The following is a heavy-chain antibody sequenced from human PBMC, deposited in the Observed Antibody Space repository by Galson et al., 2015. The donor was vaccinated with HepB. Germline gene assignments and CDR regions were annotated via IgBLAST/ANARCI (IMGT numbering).Heavy chain of an antibody. CDR1: GYTFTGYY. CDR2: INPNSGGT. V-gene: IGHV1-2*06. D-gene: IGHD1-1*01. CDR3: ARDRYRGTDAFDI. Sequence: SVKVSCKASGYTFTGYYMHWVRQAPGQGLEWMGRINPNSGGTNYAQKFQGRVTMTRDTSISTAYMELSRLRSDDTAVYYCARDRYRGTDAFDIWGQGTMVTVSS. J-gene: IGHJ3*02.